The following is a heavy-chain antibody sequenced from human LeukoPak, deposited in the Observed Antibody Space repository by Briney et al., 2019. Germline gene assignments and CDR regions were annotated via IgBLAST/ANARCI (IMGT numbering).Heavy chain of an antibody. Sequence: SETLSLTCAVSGGSFSAYYWTWIRQPPGKGLEWIGEINHSGSTNYIPSLKSRVTISVDSSRNQFSLKLSSVTAADTAVYYCARGRQDVTMIVVVMTAVSYYLDVWGKGTTVTVS. V-gene: IGHV4-34*01. CDR1: GGSFSAYY. CDR3: ARGRQDVTMIVVVMTAVSYYLDV. J-gene: IGHJ6*03. D-gene: IGHD3-22*01. CDR2: INHSGST.